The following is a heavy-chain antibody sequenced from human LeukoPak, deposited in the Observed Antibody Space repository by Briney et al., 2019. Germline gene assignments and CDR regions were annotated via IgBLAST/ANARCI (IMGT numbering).Heavy chain of an antibody. CDR2: IYYSGST. V-gene: IGHV4-31*03. D-gene: IGHD3-22*01. CDR1: GGSISSGGYY. J-gene: IGHJ5*02. Sequence: SETLSLTCTVSGGSISSGGYYWSWIRRHPGKGLEWIGYIYYSGSTYYNPSLKSRVTISVDTSKNQFSLKLSSVTAADTAVYYCARDADYDSSGYYPWWFDPWGQGTLVTVSS. CDR3: ARDADYDSSGYYPWWFDP.